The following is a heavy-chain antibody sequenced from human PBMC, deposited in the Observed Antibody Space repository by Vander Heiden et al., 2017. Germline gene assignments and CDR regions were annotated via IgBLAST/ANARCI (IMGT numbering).Heavy chain of an antibody. Sequence: EVQPVESGGGWVQPGGSLSLSCAASRFTFSSYWMSWVRQAPGKGLEVVANIKQDGSEKYYVDSVKGRFTISRDNAKNSLYLQMNGLRVEDTGVYYCARHQGAVRFDYWGQGTLVTVSS. CDR1: RFTFSSYW. CDR2: IKQDGSEK. J-gene: IGHJ4*02. V-gene: IGHV3-7*03. CDR3: ARHQGAVRFDY.